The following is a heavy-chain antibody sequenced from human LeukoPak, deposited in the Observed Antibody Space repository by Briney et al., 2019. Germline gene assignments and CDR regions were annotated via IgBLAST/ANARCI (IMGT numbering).Heavy chain of an antibody. Sequence: GGSLRLSCAASGVTFSGYAMHWVRQAPGKGLEWVAVISYDGSNKYYADSVKGRFTISRDNSKNTPYLQMNSLRAEDTAVYYCATDWYQLLFPGDYWGQGTLVTVSS. V-gene: IGHV3-30-3*01. CDR1: GVTFSGYA. CDR3: ATDWYQLLFPGDY. CDR2: ISYDGSNK. J-gene: IGHJ4*02. D-gene: IGHD2-2*01.